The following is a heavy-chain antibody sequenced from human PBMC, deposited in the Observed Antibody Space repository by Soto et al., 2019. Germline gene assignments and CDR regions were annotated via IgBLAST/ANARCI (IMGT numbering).Heavy chain of an antibody. CDR2: IIPIFGTA. V-gene: IGHV1-69*01. CDR3: ARGLVDLNYYYYYGMDV. J-gene: IGHJ6*02. CDR1: GGTFSSYA. D-gene: IGHD2-8*02. Sequence: QVQLVQSGAEVKKPGSSVKVSCKASGGTFSSYAISWVRQAPGQGLEWMGGIIPIFGTANYAQKFQGRVTITADESTSTAYMELSSLRSEDTAVYYCARGLVDLNYYYYYGMDVWGQGTTVTVSS.